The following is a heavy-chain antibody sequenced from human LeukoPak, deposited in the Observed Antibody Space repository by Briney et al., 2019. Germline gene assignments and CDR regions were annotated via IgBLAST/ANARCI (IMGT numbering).Heavy chain of an antibody. J-gene: IGHJ3*02. CDR2: INTDGSST. D-gene: IGHD2-2*02. Sequence: GGSLRLSCAASGFTFSSYWMHWVRQAPGKGLVWVSRINTDGSSTSYADSVKGRFTISRDTAKNTLYLQMNSLRAEDTAVYYCARECSSTSCYTLDAFDIWGQGTMVTVSS. CDR1: GFTFSSYW. CDR3: ARECSSTSCYTLDAFDI. V-gene: IGHV3-74*01.